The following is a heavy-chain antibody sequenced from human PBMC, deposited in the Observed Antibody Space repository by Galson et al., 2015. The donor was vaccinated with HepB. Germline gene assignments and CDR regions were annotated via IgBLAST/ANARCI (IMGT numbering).Heavy chain of an antibody. V-gene: IGHV3-30-3*01. Sequence: SLRLSCAASGFTFSNYAMHWVRQAPGKGLEWVAVISYDGSQKYYEDSVKGRFTISRDNSKNTLYLQMNSLRVDDTAAYYCAGTTVTILNWFDPWGQGTLVTVSS. D-gene: IGHD4-17*01. CDR3: AGTTVTILNWFDP. CDR1: GFTFSNYA. J-gene: IGHJ5*02. CDR2: ISYDGSQK.